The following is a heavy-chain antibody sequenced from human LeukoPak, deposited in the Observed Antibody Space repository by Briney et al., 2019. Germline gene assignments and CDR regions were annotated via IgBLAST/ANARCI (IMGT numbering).Heavy chain of an antibody. CDR3: ARGLARSVVVPAAHVDY. J-gene: IGHJ4*02. Sequence: ASVKVSCKASGYTFTGYYMHWVRQAPGQGLEWMGWINPNSGGTNYAQKFRGRVTMTRDTSISTAYMELSRLRSDDTAVYYCARGLARSVVVPAAHVDYWGQGTLVTVSS. D-gene: IGHD2-2*01. CDR2: INPNSGGT. CDR1: GYTFTGYY. V-gene: IGHV1-2*02.